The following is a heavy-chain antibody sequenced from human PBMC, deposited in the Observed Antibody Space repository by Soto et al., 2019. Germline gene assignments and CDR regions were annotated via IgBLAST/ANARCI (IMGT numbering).Heavy chain of an antibody. Sequence: PGGSLRLSCAASGFTFSSYSMNWVRQAPGKGLEWVSSISSSSSYIYYADSVKGRFTISRDNAKNSLYLQMNSLRAEDTAVYYCARDYYCSGNYSYGMDVWGQGTTVTVSS. CDR2: ISSSSSYI. CDR1: GFTFSSYS. CDR3: ARDYYCSGNYSYGMDV. V-gene: IGHV3-21*01. D-gene: IGHD3-10*01. J-gene: IGHJ6*02.